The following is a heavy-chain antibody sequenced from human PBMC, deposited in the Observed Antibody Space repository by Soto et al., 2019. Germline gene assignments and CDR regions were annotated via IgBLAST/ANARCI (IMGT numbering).Heavy chain of an antibody. Sequence: PGGSLGLSCAASGFTFSSYWMTWLRQAPGKGLEWVANINPDGSAKYYVDSVKGRFTISRDNAKNSLYLQMNSLRVEDTAVYYWAAPPTGNVNFKQWSQGALGTVSS. D-gene: IGHD2-8*02. V-gene: IGHV3-7*01. CDR3: AAPPTGNVNFKQ. CDR1: GFTFSSYW. CDR2: INPDGSAK. J-gene: IGHJ1*01.